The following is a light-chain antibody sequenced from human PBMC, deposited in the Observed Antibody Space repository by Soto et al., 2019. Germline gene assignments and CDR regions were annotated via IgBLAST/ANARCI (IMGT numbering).Light chain of an antibody. Sequence: QSVLTQPASVSGSPGQSITISCTGTSSDVGGYNYVSWYQQHPGKAPKLMIYDVSNRPSGVSNRFSGSKSGNTASLTIPGLQAEDEADYYCSSYTSSSTGVFGGGTKLTVL. CDR1: SSDVGGYNY. J-gene: IGLJ3*02. CDR3: SSYTSSSTGV. CDR2: DVS. V-gene: IGLV2-14*01.